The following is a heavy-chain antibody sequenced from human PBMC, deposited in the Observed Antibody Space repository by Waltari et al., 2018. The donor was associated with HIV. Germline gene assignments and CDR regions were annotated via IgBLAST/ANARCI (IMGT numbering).Heavy chain of an antibody. CDR2: ISGSGGST. V-gene: IGHV3-23*01. CDR1: GFTFRSDA. Sequence: EVQLLESGGGLVQPGGSLRLSCAASGFTFRSDAMSWVRQAPGKGLEWVSAISGSGGSTYYADSVKGRFTISRDNSKNTLYLQMNSLRAEDTAVYYCAKVEYSSSSGENWGQGTLVTVSS. CDR3: AKVEYSSSSGEN. J-gene: IGHJ4*02. D-gene: IGHD6-6*01.